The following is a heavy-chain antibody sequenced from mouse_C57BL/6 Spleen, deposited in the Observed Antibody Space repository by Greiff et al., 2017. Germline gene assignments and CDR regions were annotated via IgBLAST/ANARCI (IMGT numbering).Heavy chain of an antibody. D-gene: IGHD1-1*01. J-gene: IGHJ1*03. CDR3: ARDRNYGSSNWYFDV. CDR1: GYSITSGYY. Sequence: EVKLVESGPGLVKPSQSLSLTCSVTGYSITSGYYWNWIRQFPGNKLEWMGYISYDGSNNYNPSLKNRISITRDTSKKQFFLKLNSVTTEDTATYYCARDRNYGSSNWYFDVWGTGTTVTVSS. CDR2: ISYDGSN. V-gene: IGHV3-6*01.